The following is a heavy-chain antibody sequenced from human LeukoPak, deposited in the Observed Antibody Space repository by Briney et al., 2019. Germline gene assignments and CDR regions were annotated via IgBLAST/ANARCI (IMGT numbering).Heavy chain of an antibody. D-gene: IGHD2-8*02. J-gene: IGHJ5*02. CDR2: ITGNRNDR. Sequence: GGSLRLSCAASGFTFSPYTMNWVRQIPGRGLEWISSITGNRNDRYYADSVKGRFSISRDNAKNSLFLEMSSLRAEDTAVYYCVREGNCTDPNSYANWFHPWGREPWSPSLQ. V-gene: IGHV3-21*01. CDR1: GFTFSPYT. CDR3: VREGNCTDPNSYANWFHP.